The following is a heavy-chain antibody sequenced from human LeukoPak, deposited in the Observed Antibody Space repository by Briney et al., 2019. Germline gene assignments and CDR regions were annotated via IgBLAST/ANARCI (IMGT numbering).Heavy chain of an antibody. V-gene: IGHV1-69*01. CDR1: GGTFSSYA. J-gene: IGHJ6*03. CDR2: IIPIFGTA. CDR3: ARGGLVVVGYYYYYMDV. Sequence: GSSVKVSCKASGGTFSSYAISWVRHAPGQGLEWMGGIIPIFGTANYAQKFQGRVTITADESTSTAYMELSRLRSEDTAVYYCARGGLVVVGYYYYYMDVWGKGTTVTISS. D-gene: IGHD3-22*01.